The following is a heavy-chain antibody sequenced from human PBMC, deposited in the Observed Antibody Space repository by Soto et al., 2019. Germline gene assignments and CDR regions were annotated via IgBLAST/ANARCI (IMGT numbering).Heavy chain of an antibody. CDR3: ARNTGGTRGPYFDY. D-gene: IGHD2-2*01. V-gene: IGHV4-30-2*01. Sequence: SETLSLTCTVSGGSISSGDYYWSWIRQPPGKGLEWIGYMYHSGSTYYNPSLKSRVTISIDRSKNQFSLKLSSVTAADTAVYYCARNTGGTRGPYFDYWGQGILVTVSS. CDR2: MYHSGST. J-gene: IGHJ4*02. CDR1: GGSISSGDYY.